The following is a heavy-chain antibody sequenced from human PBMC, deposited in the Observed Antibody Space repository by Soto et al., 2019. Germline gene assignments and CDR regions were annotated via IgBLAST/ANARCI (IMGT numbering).Heavy chain of an antibody. Sequence: PSETLSLTCTVSGGSISSYYWSWIRQPPGKGLEWIGYIYYSGSTNYNPSLKSRVTISVDTSKNQFPLKLSSVTAADTAVYYCARYRYYYDSSGPYPAAFDIWGQGTMVTVSS. J-gene: IGHJ3*02. CDR2: IYYSGST. V-gene: IGHV4-59*01. CDR3: ARYRYYYDSSGPYPAAFDI. D-gene: IGHD3-22*01. CDR1: GGSISSYY.